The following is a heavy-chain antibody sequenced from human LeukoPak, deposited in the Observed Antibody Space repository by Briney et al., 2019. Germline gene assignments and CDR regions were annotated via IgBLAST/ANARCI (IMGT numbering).Heavy chain of an antibody. Sequence: SETLSLTCTVSGGSISSYYWSWIRQPPGKGLEWIGYIYYSGSTNYNPSLKSRVTISVDTSKNQSSLKLSSVTAADTAVYYCARTTYQWHEKYYFDYWGQGTLVTVSS. V-gene: IGHV4-59*01. J-gene: IGHJ4*02. CDR3: ARTTYQWHEKYYFDY. D-gene: IGHD6-19*01. CDR1: GGSISSYY. CDR2: IYYSGST.